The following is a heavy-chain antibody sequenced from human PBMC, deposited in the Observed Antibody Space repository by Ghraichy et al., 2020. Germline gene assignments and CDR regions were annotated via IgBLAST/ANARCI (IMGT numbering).Heavy chain of an antibody. CDR2: IYYSGST. Sequence: SQTLSLTCTVSGGSISSYYWSWIRQPPGKGLEWIGYIYYSGSTNYNPSLKSRVTISVDTSKNQFSLKLSSVIAADTAVYYCASNKYGIDVWGQGTTVTVSS. J-gene: IGHJ6*02. CDR1: GGSISSYY. D-gene: IGHD1/OR15-1a*01. CDR3: ASNKYGIDV. V-gene: IGHV4-59*08.